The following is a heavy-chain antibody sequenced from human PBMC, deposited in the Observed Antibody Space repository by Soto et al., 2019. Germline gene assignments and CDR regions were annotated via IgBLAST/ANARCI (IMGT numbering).Heavy chain of an antibody. CDR1: GYSFTNYY. J-gene: IGHJ4*01. CDR3: AGSDNVVVAASSPVYFDY. D-gene: IGHD2-15*01. CDR2: INPSGIST. Sequence: QVQLVQSGAEVKKPGASVKVSCKTSGYSFTNYYLHWVRQAPGQGREWMGLINPSGISTSYAQKFQGRVTMTRDTSTSTVYMDLSSLRSEDTAVYYCAGSDNVVVAASSPVYFDYWGDGNLVTVSS. V-gene: IGHV1-46*01.